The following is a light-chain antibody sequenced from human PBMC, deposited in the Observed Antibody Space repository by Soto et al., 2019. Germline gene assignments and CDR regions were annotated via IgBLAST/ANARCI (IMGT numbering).Light chain of an antibody. CDR2: DVT. CDR1: SSVVGAYDH. Sequence: QSALTQPASVSGSPGQSITISCTATSSVVGAYDHVSWYQQHPGKAPKLMIFDVTNRPSGVSYRFSGSKSGNTASLTISGLQAEDEADYFCSSYTTTSSYVFGPGTKLTVL. V-gene: IGLV2-14*01. CDR3: SSYTTTSSYV. J-gene: IGLJ1*01.